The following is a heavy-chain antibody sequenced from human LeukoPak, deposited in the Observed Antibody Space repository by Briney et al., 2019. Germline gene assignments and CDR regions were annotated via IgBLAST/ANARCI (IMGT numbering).Heavy chain of an antibody. CDR1: GFPFSRHW. D-gene: IGHD2-15*01. Sequence: GGSLRLSCAASGFPFSRHWMSWVRQAPGKGLEWVANTKPDGTAEYYADSVRGRFTTSRDNANNFLYLQMNILRGEDTAVYYCARDGGLHTNFDYWGQGTLVTVSS. J-gene: IGHJ4*02. CDR2: TKPDGTAE. V-gene: IGHV3-7*01. CDR3: ARDGGLHTNFDY.